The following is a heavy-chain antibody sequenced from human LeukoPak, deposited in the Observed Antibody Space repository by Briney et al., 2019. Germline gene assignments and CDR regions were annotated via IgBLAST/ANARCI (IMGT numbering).Heavy chain of an antibody. V-gene: IGHV4-59*01. D-gene: IGHD5-24*01. CDR2: IHYSGDT. CDR1: SVSISSFF. CDR3: ARHFGDAYRRSFDF. J-gene: IGHJ4*02. Sequence: SETLSLTCSVSSVSISSFFWSWIRQPPGKGLEWIGSIHYSGDTKYNPSLKSRVSLSVDTSKQQFSLRLSSVTAADTAVYYCARHFGDAYRRSFDFWGQGTLVTVSS.